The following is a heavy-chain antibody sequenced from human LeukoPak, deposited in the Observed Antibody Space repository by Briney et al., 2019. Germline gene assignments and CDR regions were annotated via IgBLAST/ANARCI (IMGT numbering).Heavy chain of an antibody. J-gene: IGHJ4*02. CDR3: TRWGMTTGTNFDY. V-gene: IGHV3-73*01. CDR1: GFTFSGSA. CDR2: IRSKANSYAT. Sequence: PGGSLRLSCAASGFTFSGSAMHWVRQASGKGLEWVGRIRSKANSYATAYAASVKGRFTISRDDSKNTAYLQMNSLKTEDTAVYYCTRWGMTTGTNFDYWGQGTLVTVSS. D-gene: IGHD4-17*01.